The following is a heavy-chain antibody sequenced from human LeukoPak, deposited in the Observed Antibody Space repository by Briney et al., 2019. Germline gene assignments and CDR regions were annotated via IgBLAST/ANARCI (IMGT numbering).Heavy chain of an antibody. V-gene: IGHV3-30*04. D-gene: IGHD5-24*01. CDR2: ISYDGSYQ. CDR1: GFTFSAYG. CDR3: ARERRRDGYNYKDY. J-gene: IGHJ4*02. Sequence: PGGSLRLSCAVSGFTFSAYGMHWVRQAPGKGLEWVAVISYDGSYQAYADSVKGRFTVSRDSSKNTLYLQLNSLRPEDTGLYYCARERRRDGYNYKDYWGQGTQVSVS.